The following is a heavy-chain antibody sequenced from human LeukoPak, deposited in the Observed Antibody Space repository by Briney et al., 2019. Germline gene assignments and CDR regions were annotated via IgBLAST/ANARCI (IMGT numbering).Heavy chain of an antibody. CDR3: ARVVDSAALAGTGKYYFDY. CDR1: GYSISSGYY. D-gene: IGHD6-19*01. Sequence: SETLSLTCAVSGYSISSGYYWGWIRQPPGKGLEWIGSIYHSGSTYYNPSLKSRVTISVDTSKNQFSLNVSSVTAAETAVYYCARVVDSAALAGTGKYYFDYWGQGTLVTVSS. J-gene: IGHJ4*02. CDR2: IYHSGST. V-gene: IGHV4-38-2*01.